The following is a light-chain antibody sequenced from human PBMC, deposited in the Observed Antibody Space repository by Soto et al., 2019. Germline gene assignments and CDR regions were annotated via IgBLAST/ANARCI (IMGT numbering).Light chain of an antibody. Sequence: QSVLTQPASVSGSPGQSITISCTGTSSDVGSYNLVSWYQQHPGKAPKLMSYEGSKRPSGVSDRFSGSKSGNTASLTISGLQAEDEAYYYCCSYAGSSTVVFGGGTKLTVL. CDR1: SSDVGSYNL. CDR2: EGS. V-gene: IGLV2-23*01. CDR3: CSYAGSSTVV. J-gene: IGLJ2*01.